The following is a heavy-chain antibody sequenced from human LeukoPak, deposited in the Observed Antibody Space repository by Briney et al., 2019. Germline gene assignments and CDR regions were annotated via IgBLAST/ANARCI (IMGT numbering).Heavy chain of an antibody. V-gene: IGHV1-69*04. Sequence: SVKVSCKASGGTFSSYAISWVRQAPGQGLEWMGRIIPILGIANYAQKFQGRVTITADKSTSTAYMELSSLRSEDTAVYYCARPTYGSSSIGAFDIWGQGTMVTVSS. CDR3: ARPTYGSSSIGAFDI. D-gene: IGHD6-6*01. J-gene: IGHJ3*02. CDR1: GGTFSSYA. CDR2: IIPILGIA.